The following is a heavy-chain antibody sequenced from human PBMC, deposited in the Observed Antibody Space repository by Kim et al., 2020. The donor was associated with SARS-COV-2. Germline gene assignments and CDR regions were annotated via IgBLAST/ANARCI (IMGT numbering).Heavy chain of an antibody. D-gene: IGHD3-22*01. CDR1: GFTFSSYS. CDR2: ISSSSSYI. CDR3: ARGESYYYDSSGSRGDYGMDV. Sequence: GGSLRLSCAASGFTFSSYSMNWVRQAPGKGLEWVSSISSSSSYIYYADSVKGRFTISRDKAKNSLYLQMNSLRAEDTAVYYCARGESYYYDSSGSRGDYGMDVWGQGTTVTVSS. J-gene: IGHJ6*02. V-gene: IGHV3-21*01.